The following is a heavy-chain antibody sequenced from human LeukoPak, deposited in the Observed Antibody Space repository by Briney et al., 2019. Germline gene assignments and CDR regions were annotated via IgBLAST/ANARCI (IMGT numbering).Heavy chain of an antibody. J-gene: IGHJ4*02. V-gene: IGHV4-30-4*01. D-gene: IGHD2-15*01. Sequence: KTSETLSLTCTVSGGSISSGDYYWSWIRQPPGKGLEWIGYIYYSGSTYYNPSLKSRVTISVDTSKNQFSLKLSSVTAADTAVYYCARHAMVAAPIDYWGQGTLVTVSS. CDR1: GGSISSGDYY. CDR3: ARHAMVAAPIDY. CDR2: IYYSGST.